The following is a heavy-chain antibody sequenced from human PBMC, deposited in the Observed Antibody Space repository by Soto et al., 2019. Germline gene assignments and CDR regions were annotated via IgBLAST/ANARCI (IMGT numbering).Heavy chain of an antibody. J-gene: IGHJ4*02. CDR2: ISNDGSNK. V-gene: IGHV3-30*03. CDR3: ARDVSGVGY. D-gene: IGHD2-8*01. Sequence: QVQLVESGGGVVQPGRTLRLSCAASGFTFRNYYMHWVRQAPRKGLEWVSVISNDGSNKYYSDSVEGRFTISRDNSKNTLYLQINSLRPEDTALYFCARDVSGVGYWGQGTLVTVSS. CDR1: GFTFRNYY.